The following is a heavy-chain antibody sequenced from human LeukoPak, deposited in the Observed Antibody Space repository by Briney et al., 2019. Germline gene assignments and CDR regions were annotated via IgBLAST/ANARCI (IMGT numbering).Heavy chain of an antibody. D-gene: IGHD3-22*01. J-gene: IGHJ6*02. CDR3: ARGGRYYYDSSGYARGYYYYGMDV. CDR2: ISYDGSNK. Sequence: GGSLRLSCAASGFTFSSYAMHWVRQAPGKGLEWVAVISYDGSNKYYADSVKGRFTIPGDNSKNTLYLQMDSLRAEDTAVYYCARGGRYYYDSSGYARGYYYYGMDVWGQGTTVTVSS. CDR1: GFTFSSYA. V-gene: IGHV3-30-3*01.